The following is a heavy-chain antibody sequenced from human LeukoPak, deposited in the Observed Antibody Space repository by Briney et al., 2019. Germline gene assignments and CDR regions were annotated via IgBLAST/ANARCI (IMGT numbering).Heavy chain of an antibody. V-gene: IGHV3-23*01. Sequence: PGGSLRLSCAGSGYIFSSYGMSWVRQAPGNGLEWVSAINSRGDSTYYADSVRGRFTISRDTSKNTVYLQMNSLRAEDTAKYYCARDSMVRGVIIPYWGQGTQVTVSS. D-gene: IGHD3-10*01. CDR2: INSRGDST. J-gene: IGHJ4*02. CDR1: GYIFSSYG. CDR3: ARDSMVRGVIIPY.